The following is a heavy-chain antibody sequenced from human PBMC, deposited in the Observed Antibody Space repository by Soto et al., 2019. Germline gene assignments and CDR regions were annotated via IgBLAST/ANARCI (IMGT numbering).Heavy chain of an antibody. V-gene: IGHV3-23*01. Sequence: GGSLRLSCAASGFPFSAYAMSWVRQAPGKGLEWVSAVSGSGHTTYYADSVKGRFTISRDNSKNTLYLQLNSLRAEDTAVYYCACGQRTVLTAPLGWGQGTLVTVSS. CDR3: ACGQRTVLTAPLG. CDR1: GFPFSAYA. D-gene: IGHD3-16*01. CDR2: VSGSGHTT. J-gene: IGHJ1*01.